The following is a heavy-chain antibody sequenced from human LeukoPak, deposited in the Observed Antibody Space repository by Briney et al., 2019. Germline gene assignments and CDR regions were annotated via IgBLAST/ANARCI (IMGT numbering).Heavy chain of an antibody. D-gene: IGHD6-13*01. CDR2: INPNSGGT. CDR1: GYTFTGYY. J-gene: IGHJ4*02. Sequence: GASVKVSCKASGYTFTGYYMHWVRQAPGQGLGWMGWINPNSGGTNYAQKFQGRVTMTRDTSISTAYMELSRLRSDDTAVYYCALIAAAGIVFDYWGQGTLVTVSS. V-gene: IGHV1-2*02. CDR3: ALIAAAGIVFDY.